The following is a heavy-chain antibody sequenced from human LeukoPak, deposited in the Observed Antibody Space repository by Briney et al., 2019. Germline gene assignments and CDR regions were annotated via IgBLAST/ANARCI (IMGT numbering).Heavy chain of an antibody. D-gene: IGHD3-9*01. Sequence: ASVKVSCKASGYTFTSYGISWVRQAPGQGLEWMGWISAYNGNTNYAQKLQGRVTTTTDTSTSTAYMELRSLRSDDTAVYYCARDGPQSYYDILTEPETVGAFDYWGQGTLVTVSS. CDR1: GYTFTSYG. J-gene: IGHJ4*02. V-gene: IGHV1-18*01. CDR3: ARDGPQSYYDILTEPETVGAFDY. CDR2: ISAYNGNT.